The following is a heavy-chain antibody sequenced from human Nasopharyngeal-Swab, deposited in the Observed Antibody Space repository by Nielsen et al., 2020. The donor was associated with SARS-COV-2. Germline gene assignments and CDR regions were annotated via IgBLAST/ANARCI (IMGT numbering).Heavy chain of an antibody. D-gene: IGHD2-2*01. CDR3: AKGDRGSSTSCFDY. CDR2: ISWKSGSI. CDR1: GFPYDDYA. V-gene: IGHV3-9*01. J-gene: IGHJ4*02. Sequence: SLKISCAASGFPYDDYAMHWVRQAPGTGLEWVSGISWKSGSIGYADSVKGRFTISRDNAKNSLYLQMNSLRAEDTALYYCAKGDRGSSTSCFDYWGQGTLVTVSS.